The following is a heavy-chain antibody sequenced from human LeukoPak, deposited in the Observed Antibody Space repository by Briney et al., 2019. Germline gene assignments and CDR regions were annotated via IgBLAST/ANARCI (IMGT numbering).Heavy chain of an antibody. CDR2: IRFDGSTK. CDR3: AKSSYCSSTSCYLPLDY. V-gene: IGHV3-30*02. D-gene: IGHD2-2*01. J-gene: IGHJ4*02. Sequence: GGSLRLSCAASGFTFSSYGMHWVRQAPGKGLEWVALIRFDGSTKYYADSVKGRYTISRDNSENTLYLQMNSLRAEDTAVYYCAKSSYCSSTSCYLPLDYWGQGTLVSVSS. CDR1: GFTFSSYG.